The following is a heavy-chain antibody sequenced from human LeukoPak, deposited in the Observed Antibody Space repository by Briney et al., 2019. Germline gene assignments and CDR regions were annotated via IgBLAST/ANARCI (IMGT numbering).Heavy chain of an antibody. J-gene: IGHJ6*02. CDR3: ARDEYYDFWSGYSLVKYYYGMDV. V-gene: IGHV4-39*02. CDR2: IYYSGST. CDR1: GGSISSSSYY. Sequence: PSETLSLTCTVSGGSISSSSYYWGWIRQPPGKGLEWIGSIYYSGSTYYNPSLKSRVTISVDTSKNQFSLKLSSVTAADTAVYYCARDEYYDFWSGYSLVKYYYGMDVWGQGTTVTVSS. D-gene: IGHD3-3*01.